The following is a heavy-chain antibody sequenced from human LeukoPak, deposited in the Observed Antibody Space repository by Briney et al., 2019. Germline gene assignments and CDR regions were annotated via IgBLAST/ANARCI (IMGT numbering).Heavy chain of an antibody. Sequence: GGSLRLSCAASGFTFSSYSMNWVRQAPGKGLEWVSSISSSSSYIYYADSVKGRFTISRDNAKNSLYLQMNSLRAEDTAVYYCARGSSSSWYGGMWYYYYGMNVWGQGTTVTVSS. CDR3: ARGSSSSWYGGMWYYYYGMNV. V-gene: IGHV3-21*01. CDR1: GFTFSSYS. J-gene: IGHJ6*02. D-gene: IGHD6-13*01. CDR2: ISSSSSYI.